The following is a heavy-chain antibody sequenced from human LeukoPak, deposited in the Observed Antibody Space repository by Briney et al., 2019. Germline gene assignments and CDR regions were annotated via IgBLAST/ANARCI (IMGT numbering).Heavy chain of an antibody. CDR1: GYTFTGYY. Sequence: SVKVSCKASGYTFTGYYMHWVRQAPGQGLEWMGRIIPIFGTANCAQKFQGRVTITTDESTSTAYMELSSLRSEDTAVYYCARSNTVTTTIDYWGQGTLVTVSS. CDR3: ARSNTVTTTIDY. J-gene: IGHJ4*02. V-gene: IGHV1-69*05. CDR2: IIPIFGTA. D-gene: IGHD4-17*01.